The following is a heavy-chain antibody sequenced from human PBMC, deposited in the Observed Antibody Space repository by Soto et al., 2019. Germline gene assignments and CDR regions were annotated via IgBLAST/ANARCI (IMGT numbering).Heavy chain of an antibody. CDR1: GITFSNAW. CDR2: IRSKTDGGTT. Sequence: EVQLVESGGGLVEPGGSLRLSCAASGITFSNAWMNWVRKAPGKGLEYIGRIRSKTDGGTTEYAAPVEGRFTVSRDDSKNTLYLQMSGLKTGDTAVYYCTTTRPGTNVFDNWGQGTLVNVSS. CDR3: TTTRPGTNVFDN. J-gene: IGHJ3*02. V-gene: IGHV3-15*01. D-gene: IGHD6-13*01.